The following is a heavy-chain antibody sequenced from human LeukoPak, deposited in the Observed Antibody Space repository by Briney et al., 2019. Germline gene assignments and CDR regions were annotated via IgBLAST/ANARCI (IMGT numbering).Heavy chain of an antibody. CDR2: IHSGGT. V-gene: IGHV3-66*01. D-gene: IGHD3-3*01. Sequence: GGSLRLSCAASGFTFSSYAMSWVRQAPGKGLEWVSFIHSGGTYYVESVKGRFTISRDNPKNTVYLQMNSLRAEDTAMYYWAPEGPVFGVRGQGSLVTVSS. J-gene: IGHJ4*02. CDR3: APEGPVFGV. CDR1: GFTFSSYA.